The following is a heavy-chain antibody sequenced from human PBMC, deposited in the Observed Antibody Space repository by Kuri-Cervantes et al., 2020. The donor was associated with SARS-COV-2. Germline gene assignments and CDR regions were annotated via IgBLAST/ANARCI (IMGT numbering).Heavy chain of an antibody. D-gene: IGHD6-13*01. J-gene: IGHJ4*02. Sequence: SETLSLTCTVSGGSISSSSYYWGWIRQPPGKGLEWIGSIYYSGSTYYNPSLKSRVTISVDTSKNQFSLKLSSVTAADTAVYYCARGRAAAGTDYWGQGTLVTVSS. CDR2: IYYSGST. CDR1: GGSISSSSYY. CDR3: ARGRAAAGTDY. V-gene: IGHV4-39*07.